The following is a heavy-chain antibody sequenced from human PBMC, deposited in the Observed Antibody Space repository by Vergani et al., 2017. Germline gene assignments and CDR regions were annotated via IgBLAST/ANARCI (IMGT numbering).Heavy chain of an antibody. V-gene: IGHV4-4*07. Sequence: QVQLQESGPGLVKPSETLSLTCTVSGGSISSYYWSWIRQPAGKGLEWIGRIYTSGSTNYNPSLKSRVTMSVDTSKNQFSLKLSSVTAADTAVYYCARDVPYSGSYLAXFQHWGQGTLVTVSS. D-gene: IGHD1-26*01. J-gene: IGHJ1*01. CDR3: ARDVPYSGSYLAXFQH. CDR1: GGSISSYY. CDR2: IYTSGST.